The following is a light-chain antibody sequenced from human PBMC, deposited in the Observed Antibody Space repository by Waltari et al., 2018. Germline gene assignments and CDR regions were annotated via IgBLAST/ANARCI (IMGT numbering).Light chain of an antibody. CDR3: GADHGSGSNFVHVV. CDR2: VGTGGIVG. CDR1: SGHSNYN. V-gene: IGLV9-49*01. J-gene: IGLJ2*01. Sequence: QPVLTQPPSASASLGASVTLTCTLSSGHSNYNVDWYQQRPGKGPRFVMRVGTGGIVGSKGDGIPDRFSVLGSGLNRYLTIKNIQEEDESDYHCGADHGSGSNFVHVVFGGGTKLTVL.